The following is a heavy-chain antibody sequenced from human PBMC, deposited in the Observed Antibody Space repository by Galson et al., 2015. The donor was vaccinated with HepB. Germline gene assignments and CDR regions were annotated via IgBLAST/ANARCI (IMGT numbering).Heavy chain of an antibody. CDR2: IKSKADGGST. Sequence: SLRLSCAASGFTFSNAWMNWVRQAPGKGLEWVGRIKSKADGGSTDYVAPVKGRFTISRDDSKNTLFLQMNSLKTEDTAVYYCTTAVNYSGSGSYFNVYYYYMDVWGKGTTVTVSS. CDR3: TTAVNYSGSGSYFNVYYYYMDV. J-gene: IGHJ6*03. CDR1: GFTFSNAW. V-gene: IGHV3-15*07. D-gene: IGHD3-10*01.